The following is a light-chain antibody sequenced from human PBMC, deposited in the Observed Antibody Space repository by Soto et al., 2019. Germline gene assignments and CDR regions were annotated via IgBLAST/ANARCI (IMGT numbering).Light chain of an antibody. CDR3: CSYAGTYTQWV. CDR2: GVS. Sequence: QSALTQPRSVSGSPGQSVTISCTGTRSDVGGYNYVSWYQQHPGKAPKLVIYGVSKRPSGVPDRFSGSKSGNTASLTVSGLQAEDEADYSCCSYAGTYTQWVFGGGTKVTVL. J-gene: IGLJ3*02. V-gene: IGLV2-11*01. CDR1: RSDVGGYNY.